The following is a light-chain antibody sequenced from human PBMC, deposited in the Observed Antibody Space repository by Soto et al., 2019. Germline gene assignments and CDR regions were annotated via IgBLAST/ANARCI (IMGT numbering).Light chain of an antibody. CDR3: QQYNIWPPYT. CDR2: AAS. V-gene: IGKV1-39*01. Sequence: DIQMTQSPSSLSASVGDRVTITCRASQSISSYLNWYQQKPGKAPKLLIYAASSLQSGVPSRFSGGGSGTEFTLTISGLQSEDFALYYCQQYNIWPPYTFGQGTKLEIK. J-gene: IGKJ2*01. CDR1: QSISSY.